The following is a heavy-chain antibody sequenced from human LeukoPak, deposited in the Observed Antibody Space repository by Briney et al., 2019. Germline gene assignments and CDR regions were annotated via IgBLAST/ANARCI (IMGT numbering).Heavy chain of an antibody. Sequence: PGGSLRLSCAASGFTFSGYTMNWVRQAPGKGLVWVSHINSDGNITSYADSVKGRFTISRDNAKNTLYLQMNSLRAEDTAVYYCARDAVDTANAVWGQGTTVTVSS. D-gene: IGHD5-18*01. J-gene: IGHJ6*02. CDR3: ARDAVDTANAV. CDR1: GFTFSGYT. V-gene: IGHV3-74*01. CDR2: INSDGNIT.